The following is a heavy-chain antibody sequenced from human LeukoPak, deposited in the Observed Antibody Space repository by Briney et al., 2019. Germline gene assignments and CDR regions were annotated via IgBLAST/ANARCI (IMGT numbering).Heavy chain of an antibody. V-gene: IGHV3-66*01. J-gene: IGHJ4*02. D-gene: IGHD4-17*01. Sequence: GGSLRLSCAASGFTVSSNYMSWVRQAPGKGLEWVSVIYSGGNTYYADSVKGRFTISRDNSKNTMYLQMNSLRAEDTAVYYCASRPSGDYPYFDYWGQGTLVTVSS. CDR2: IYSGGNT. CDR3: ASRPSGDYPYFDY. CDR1: GFTVSSNY.